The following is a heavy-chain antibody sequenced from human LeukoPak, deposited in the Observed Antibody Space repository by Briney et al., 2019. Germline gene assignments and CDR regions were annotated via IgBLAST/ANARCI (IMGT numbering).Heavy chain of an antibody. V-gene: IGHV4-30-2*01. CDR3: ARERTGYSLFGRFVDAFDI. D-gene: IGHD6-13*01. CDR1: GGSISSGGYS. CDR2: IYHSGST. J-gene: IGHJ3*02. Sequence: PSETLSLTCAVSGGSISSGGYSWSWIRQPPGKGLEWIGYIYHSGSTYYNPSLKSRVTISVDRSKNQFSLKLSSVTAADTAVYYCARERTGYSLFGRFVDAFDIWGQGTMVTVSS.